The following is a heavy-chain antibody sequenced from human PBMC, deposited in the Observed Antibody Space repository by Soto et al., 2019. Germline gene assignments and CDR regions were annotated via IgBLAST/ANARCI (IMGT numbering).Heavy chain of an antibody. D-gene: IGHD3-9*01. CDR2: IYWDDDK. CDR1: GFSLSTSGVG. V-gene: IGHV2-5*02. J-gene: IGHJ5*02. Sequence: QITLKESGPTLVKPTQTLTLSCTFSGFSLSTSGVGVGWIRQPPGKALEWLALIYWDDDKRYSPSLKSRLTITKDTSKNQVVLTMTNMDPVDTATYYCAHSLVILYAGWFDPWGQGTLVTVSS. CDR3: AHSLVILYAGWFDP.